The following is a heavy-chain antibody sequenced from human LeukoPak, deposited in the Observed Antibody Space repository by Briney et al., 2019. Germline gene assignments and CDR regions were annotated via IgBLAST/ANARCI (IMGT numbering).Heavy chain of an antibody. V-gene: IGHV3-23*01. D-gene: IGHD3-10*01. Sequence: PGRSLRLSCAASGFTFSVYAMSWVRQAPGKGLEWVSAISGGGSTFYADSVKGRFTISRDNSKNTLYLQMNSLRAEDTAVYYCAKFSPGSGSYYSLWGHGTVVTVSS. CDR1: GFTFSVYA. CDR2: ISGGGST. CDR3: AKFSPGSGSYYSL. J-gene: IGHJ4*01.